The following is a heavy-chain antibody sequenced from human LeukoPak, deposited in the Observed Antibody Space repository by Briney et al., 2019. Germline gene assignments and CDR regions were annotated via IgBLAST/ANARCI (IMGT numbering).Heavy chain of an antibody. V-gene: IGHV1-46*01. CDR1: GYTFSNYY. J-gene: IGHJ1*01. Sequence: ASVKVFCKASGYTFSNYYVHWVRQAPGQGLEWMGIIKPSGGGTSYALKFQGRVTLTRDTSTSTAYMELSSLRSEDTAVYYCARDHFDSSGYHYLLGYFEHWGQGTLVTVSS. CDR3: ARDHFDSSGYHYLLGYFEH. D-gene: IGHD3-22*01. CDR2: IKPSGGGT.